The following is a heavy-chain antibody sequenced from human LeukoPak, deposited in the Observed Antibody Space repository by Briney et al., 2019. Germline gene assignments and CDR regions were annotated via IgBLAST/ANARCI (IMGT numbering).Heavy chain of an antibody. CDR3: ARHLPPRGHSYGARLYYFDY. D-gene: IGHD5-18*01. CDR2: INHSGST. CDR1: GGSFSGYY. Sequence: SETLSLTCAVYGGSFSGYYWSWVRQPPGKGLEWIGEINHSGSTNYNPSLKSRVTISVDTSKNQFSLKLSSVTAADTAVYYCARHLPPRGHSYGARLYYFDYWGQGTLVTVSS. V-gene: IGHV4-34*01. J-gene: IGHJ4*02.